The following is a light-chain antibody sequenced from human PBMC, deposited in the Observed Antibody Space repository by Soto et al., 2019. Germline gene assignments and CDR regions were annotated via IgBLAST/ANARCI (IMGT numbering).Light chain of an antibody. V-gene: IGKV3-11*01. CDR3: QQRYNWPIT. J-gene: IGKJ5*01. Sequence: EIVLTQSPATLSLSPGERATLSCRASQSVSDNFAWYQQKPGQAPRLLIYDASNRATGIPARFSGSGSGTDFTLTISSLEPEDFAVYYCQQRYNWPITFCQGTRLESK. CDR2: DAS. CDR1: QSVSDN.